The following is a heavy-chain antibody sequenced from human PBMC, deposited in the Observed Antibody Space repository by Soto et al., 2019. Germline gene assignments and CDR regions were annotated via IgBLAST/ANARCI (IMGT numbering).Heavy chain of an antibody. D-gene: IGHD3-3*01. CDR3: AKDSLTYPDYDFWSGPPGRDWFDP. Sequence: QPGGSLRLSCAASGFTFSIYAMSWVRQAPGKGLEWVSAISGSGGSTYYADSVKGRFAISRDNSKNTLYLQMNSLRAEDTAVYYCAKDSLTYPDYDFWSGPPGRDWFDPWGQGTLVTVSS. CDR2: ISGSGGST. J-gene: IGHJ5*02. V-gene: IGHV3-23*01. CDR1: GFTFSIYA.